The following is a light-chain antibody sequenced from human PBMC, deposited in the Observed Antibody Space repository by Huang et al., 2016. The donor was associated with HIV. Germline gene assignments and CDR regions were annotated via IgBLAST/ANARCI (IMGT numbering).Light chain of an antibody. CDR1: QSLLHSNGYNY. Sequence: IVMTQSPLSLPVTPGESASISCRSSQSLLHSNGYNYLDWYLQKPGQSPQLLIYLGSNRASGVPDRFSASGSGTDFTLKISRVEAEDVGVYYCMQALQMELTFGGGTKVEIK. CDR2: LGS. V-gene: IGKV2-28*01. J-gene: IGKJ4*01. CDR3: MQALQMELT.